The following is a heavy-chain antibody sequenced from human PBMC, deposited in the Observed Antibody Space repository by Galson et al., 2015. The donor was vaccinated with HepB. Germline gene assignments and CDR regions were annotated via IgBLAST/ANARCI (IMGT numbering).Heavy chain of an antibody. CDR3: AREVGYSSGWYQGHYYGMDV. V-gene: IGHV6-1*01. D-gene: IGHD6-19*01. J-gene: IGHJ6*02. CDR2: TYYRSKWYN. Sequence: CAISGDSVSSNSAAWNWIRQSPSRDLEWLGRTYYRSKWYNDYAVSVKSRITINPDTSKNQFSLQLNSVTPEDTAVYYCAREVGYSSGWYQGHYYGMDVWGQGTTVTVSS. CDR1: GDSVSSNSAA.